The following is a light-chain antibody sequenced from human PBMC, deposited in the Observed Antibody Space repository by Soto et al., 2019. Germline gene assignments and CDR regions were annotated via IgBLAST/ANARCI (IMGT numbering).Light chain of an antibody. J-gene: IGKJ2*01. CDR2: KTS. CDR3: QQYNRFPYT. V-gene: IGKV1-5*03. Sequence: DIQMTQSPSTLSASVGDRVTITCRASQSISSWLAWYQQKPGTAPKLLIYKTSGLESGVPSRFSGSGSGTEFTLAISSLQPDDFATYYGQQYNRFPYTFGQGTRLEIK. CDR1: QSISSW.